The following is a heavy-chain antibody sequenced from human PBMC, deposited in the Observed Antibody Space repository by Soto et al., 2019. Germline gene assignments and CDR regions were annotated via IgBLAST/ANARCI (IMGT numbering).Heavy chain of an antibody. Sequence: PSETLSLTCAVSGGSISSSNWWSWVRQPPGKGLEWIGEIYHSGSTNYNPSLKSRVTISVDKSKNQFSLKLSSVTAADTAVYYCARVFRYCSGGSCYYYYGMDVWGQGTTVTVSS. D-gene: IGHD2-15*01. J-gene: IGHJ6*02. CDR3: ARVFRYCSGGSCYYYYGMDV. CDR1: GGSISSSNW. V-gene: IGHV4-4*02. CDR2: IYHSGST.